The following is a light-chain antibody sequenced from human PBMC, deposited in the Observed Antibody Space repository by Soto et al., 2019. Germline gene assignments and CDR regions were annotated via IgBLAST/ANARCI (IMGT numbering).Light chain of an antibody. CDR2: GAS. V-gene: IGKV3-20*01. Sequence: EMGWTRWPGTLSLSPGERATLSCRASQSVSSSYLAWYQQKPGQAPRLLIYGASSRATGIPDRFSGSGSGTDFTLTISRLEPEDFAVYYCQPYGSSSTWTFGQGTKLDIK. J-gene: IGKJ1*01. CDR3: QPYGSSSTWT. CDR1: QSVSSSY.